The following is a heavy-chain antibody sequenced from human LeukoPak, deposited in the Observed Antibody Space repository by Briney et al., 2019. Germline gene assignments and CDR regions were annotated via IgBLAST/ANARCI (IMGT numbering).Heavy chain of an antibody. Sequence: SETLSLTCAVSGYSTSSGYSWGWTRQPPRKGLAWIGSIYHSGSTYYNPSLKSRVTISVDTSKNQFSLKLSSVTAADTAVYYCARCERAAQPPFDYWGQGTLVTVSS. CDR2: IYHSGST. V-gene: IGHV4-38-2*01. CDR3: ARCERAAQPPFDY. CDR1: GYSTSSGYS. D-gene: IGHD6-13*01. J-gene: IGHJ4*02.